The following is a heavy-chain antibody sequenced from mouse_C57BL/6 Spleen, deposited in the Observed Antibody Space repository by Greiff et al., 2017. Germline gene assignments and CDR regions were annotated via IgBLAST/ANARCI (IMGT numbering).Heavy chain of an antibody. CDR1: GYAFSSSW. CDR3: ARNWDVGPFDY. V-gene: IGHV1-82*01. CDR2: IYPGDGDT. D-gene: IGHD4-1*01. Sequence: QVQLQQSGPELVKPGASVKISCKASGYAFSSSWMNWVKQRPGKGLEWIGRIYPGDGDTNYNGKFKGKATLTADKSSSTAYMQLSSLTSEDSAVYFCARNWDVGPFDYWGQGTTLTVSA. J-gene: IGHJ2*01.